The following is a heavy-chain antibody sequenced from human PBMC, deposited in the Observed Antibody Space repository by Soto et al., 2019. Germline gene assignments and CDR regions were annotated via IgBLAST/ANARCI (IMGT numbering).Heavy chain of an antibody. V-gene: IGHV1-2*04. J-gene: IGHJ2*01. CDR3: ARDPGIPGRYWYFDL. Sequence: QVLLVQSGAEVKKPGASVKVSCKASGYKFTDYYIHCVRQAPGQGLEWMGWVNPKRGDAVYAQKFQGWVTMTRDTATTPAYLEVNRLKSDDTAIYYCARDPGIPGRYWYFDLWGRGTLVTVSS. CDR1: GYKFTDYY. D-gene: IGHD1-20*01. CDR2: VNPKRGDA.